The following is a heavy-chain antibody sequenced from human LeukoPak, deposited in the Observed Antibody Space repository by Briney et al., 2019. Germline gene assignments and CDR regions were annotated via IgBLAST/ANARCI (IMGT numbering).Heavy chain of an antibody. J-gene: IGHJ6*02. Sequence: PGGSLRLSCVASGFXFSSYGMHWVRQAPGKGLEWVAVISYDGTNKYYADSVKGRFTISRDNSKNTLYLQMDSLRAEDTAVYYCAKDWSSKFARYHYFGMDVWGQGTTVTVSS. D-gene: IGHD3-3*01. V-gene: IGHV3-30*18. CDR2: ISYDGTNK. CDR3: AKDWSSKFARYHYFGMDV. CDR1: GFXFSSYG.